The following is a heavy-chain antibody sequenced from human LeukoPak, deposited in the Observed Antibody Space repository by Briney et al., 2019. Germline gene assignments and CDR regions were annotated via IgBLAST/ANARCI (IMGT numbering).Heavy chain of an antibody. J-gene: IGHJ6*04. CDR3: AKAAIKYYYDSSGYYPV. Sequence: GGSLRLSCAAPGFTFSSYAMSWVRQAPGKGLEWVSAISGSGGSTYYADSVKGRFTISRDNSKNTLYLQMNSLRAEDTAVYYCAKAAIKYYYDSSGYYPVWGKGTTVTVSS. CDR2: ISGSGGST. D-gene: IGHD3-22*01. CDR1: GFTFSSYA. V-gene: IGHV3-23*01.